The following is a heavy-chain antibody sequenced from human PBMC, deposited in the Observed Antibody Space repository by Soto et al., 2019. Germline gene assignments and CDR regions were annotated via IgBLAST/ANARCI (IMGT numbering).Heavy chain of an antibody. CDR1: GFTFDDYG. CDR2: INWNGGST. D-gene: IGHD5-18*01. Sequence: GGSLRLSCAASGFTFDDYGMSWVRQAPGKGLEWVSGINWNGGSTGYADSVKGRFTISRDNAKNSLYLQMNSLIAEDAALYHCARVLIQPEAFDIWGQGTMVTVSS. J-gene: IGHJ3*02. V-gene: IGHV3-20*01. CDR3: ARVLIQPEAFDI.